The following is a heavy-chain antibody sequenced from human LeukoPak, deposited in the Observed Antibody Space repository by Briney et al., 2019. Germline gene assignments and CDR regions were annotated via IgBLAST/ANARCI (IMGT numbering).Heavy chain of an antibody. CDR1: GGSISSYY. D-gene: IGHD2-15*01. Sequence: SVTLSLTCTVSGGSISSYYWSWIRQPPGKGLEWIGYIYYSGSTNYNPSLKSRVTISVDTSKNQFSLKLSSVTAADTAVYYCARGPGYCSGGSCYLSYNWFDPWGQGTLVTVSS. V-gene: IGHV4-59*01. CDR3: ARGPGYCSGGSCYLSYNWFDP. CDR2: IYYSGST. J-gene: IGHJ5*02.